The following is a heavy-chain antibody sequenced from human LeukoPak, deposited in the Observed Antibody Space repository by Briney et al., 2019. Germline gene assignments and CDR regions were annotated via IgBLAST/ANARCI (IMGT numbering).Heavy chain of an antibody. V-gene: IGHV4-59*01. J-gene: IGHJ3*02. Sequence: PSETLPLTCTISGGSISNYYWTWIRQPPGKGLEWIGFISYSGSTSYNPSLKSRVTISLDTSKNQFSLKLSSVTAADTAVYYCARAYYFDSSCYDDAFDIWGQGTMVTVSS. D-gene: IGHD3-22*01. CDR1: GGSISNYY. CDR2: ISYSGST. CDR3: ARAYYFDSSCYDDAFDI.